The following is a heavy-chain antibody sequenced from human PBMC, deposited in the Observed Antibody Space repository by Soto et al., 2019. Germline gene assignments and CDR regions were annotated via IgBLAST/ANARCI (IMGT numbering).Heavy chain of an antibody. CDR2: IYSGGGT. J-gene: IGHJ4*02. CDR3: ATSPPGV. CDR1: GFTVSSNY. Sequence: EAQLVESGGGLVQPGGSLRLSCAASGFTVSSNYMSWVRQAPGKGLEWVSVIYSGGGTYYADSVKDRFTISRDSSKNTRYRQRSSLRAEDPAVYYCATSPPGVWGRGTLVIVAS. V-gene: IGHV3-66*01.